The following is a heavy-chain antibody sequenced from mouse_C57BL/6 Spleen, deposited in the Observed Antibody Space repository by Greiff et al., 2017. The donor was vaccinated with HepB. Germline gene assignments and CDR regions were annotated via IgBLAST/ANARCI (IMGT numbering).Heavy chain of an antibody. CDR3: ARPNWEAMDY. Sequence: EVQGVESGGGLVKPGGSLKLSCAASGFTFSSYTMSWVRQTPEKRLEWVATISGGGGNTYYPDSVKGRFTISRDNAKNTLYLQMSSLRSEDTALYYCARPNWEAMDYWGQGTSVTVSS. CDR1: GFTFSSYT. J-gene: IGHJ4*01. D-gene: IGHD4-1*01. V-gene: IGHV5-9*01. CDR2: ISGGGGNT.